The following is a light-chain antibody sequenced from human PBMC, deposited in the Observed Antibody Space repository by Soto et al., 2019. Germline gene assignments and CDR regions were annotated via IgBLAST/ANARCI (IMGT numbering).Light chain of an antibody. CDR2: DAS. J-gene: IGKJ1*01. Sequence: EIVLTQSPATLSLSPGERATLSCRASQSVSSYLAWYQQKPGQAPRLLIYDASNRATSIPDRFSGSGSGTDFTLTISRLEPEDFAVYYCQQYGSSGTFGQGTKVDSK. CDR1: QSVSSY. CDR3: QQYGSSGT. V-gene: IGKV3-20*01.